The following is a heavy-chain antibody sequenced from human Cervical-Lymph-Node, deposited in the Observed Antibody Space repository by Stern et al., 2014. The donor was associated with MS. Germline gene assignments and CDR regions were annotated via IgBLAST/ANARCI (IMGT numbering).Heavy chain of an antibody. CDR3: ARNRVWGGTDY. CDR2: INAGNVNT. D-gene: IGHD3-16*01. V-gene: IGHV1-3*01. Sequence: QVQLVQSGAEVKKPGASVKVSCKASGYTFTSYAMHWVRQAPGQRLEWMGWINAGNVNTKYSQKFQGRVTITRDTSASTAYMELSSLRSEDTAVYYCARNRVWGGTDYWGQGTLVTVSS. J-gene: IGHJ4*02. CDR1: GYTFTSYA.